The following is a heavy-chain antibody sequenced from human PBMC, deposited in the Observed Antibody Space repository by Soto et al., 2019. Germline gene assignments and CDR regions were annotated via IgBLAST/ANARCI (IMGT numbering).Heavy chain of an antibody. CDR2: VSGQNDNI. CDR3: ARDVRKTNTETPMDY. V-gene: IGHV1-18*01. CDR1: GYTFTYYG. J-gene: IGHJ4*02. Sequence: WASVKVSCKASGYTFTYYGMTWVRQAPGQGLEWMGWVSGQNDNIYYAHKFQDRVTMTTDVSTSTAYMTLRNLTSDDTAIYYCARDVRKTNTETPMDYWGQGTLVTVSS. D-gene: IGHD4-17*01.